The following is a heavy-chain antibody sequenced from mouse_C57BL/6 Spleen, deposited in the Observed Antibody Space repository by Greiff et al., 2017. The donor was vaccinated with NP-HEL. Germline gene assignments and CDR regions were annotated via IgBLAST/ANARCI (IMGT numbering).Heavy chain of an antibody. CDR3: ARPGGKNAMDY. V-gene: IGHV5-17*01. CDR1: GFTFSDYG. Sequence: EVQLVESGGGLVKPGGSLKLSCAASGFTFSDYGMHWVRQAPEKGLEWVAYISSGSSTIYYADTVKGRFTISRDNAKNTLFLQMTSLRSEDTAMYYCARPGGKNAMDYWGQGTSVTVSS. D-gene: IGHD1-1*01. J-gene: IGHJ4*01. CDR2: ISSGSSTI.